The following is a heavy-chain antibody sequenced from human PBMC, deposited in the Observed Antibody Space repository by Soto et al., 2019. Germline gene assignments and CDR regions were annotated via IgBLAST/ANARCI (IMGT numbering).Heavy chain of an antibody. D-gene: IGHD3-10*01. CDR1: GFTLSSYG. V-gene: IGHV3-33*01. Sequence: QVQLVESGGGVVQPGRSLRLSCAASGFTLSSYGMHWVRQAPGKGLEWVAVIWYDGSNKYYADSVKGRFTISRDNSKNTLYLQMNSLRAEDTAVYYCARPYYYGSVSYYNVGYWGQGTLVTVSS. CDR2: IWYDGSNK. J-gene: IGHJ4*02. CDR3: ARPYYYGSVSYYNVGY.